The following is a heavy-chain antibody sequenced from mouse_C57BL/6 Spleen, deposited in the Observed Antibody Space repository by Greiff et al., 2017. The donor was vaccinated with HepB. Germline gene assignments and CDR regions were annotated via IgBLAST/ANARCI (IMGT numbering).Heavy chain of an antibody. Sequence: VQLQQSGPELVKPGASVKISCKASGYSFTGYFMNWVMQSHGKSLEWIGRINPYNGDTFYNQKFKGKATLTVDKSSSTAHMELRSLTSEDSAVYYCARDGTLDYWGQGTTLTVSS. CDR1: GYSFTGYF. CDR3: ARDGTLDY. CDR2: INPYNGDT. V-gene: IGHV1-20*01. J-gene: IGHJ2*01. D-gene: IGHD2-1*01.